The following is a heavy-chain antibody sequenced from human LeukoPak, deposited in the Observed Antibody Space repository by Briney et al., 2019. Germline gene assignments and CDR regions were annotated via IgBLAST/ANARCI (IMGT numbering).Heavy chain of an antibody. Sequence: SSQTLSLTCTVSGGSISSGGYYWSWIRQHPGKGLEWIGSIYYSGSTYDNASLKSRVTISLDTSKNQFSLKVSSVTAADTAVYYCARGHGDNEGIGWFDPWGQGTLVTVSA. CDR1: GGSISSGGYY. J-gene: IGHJ5*02. CDR2: IYYSGST. D-gene: IGHD4-17*01. CDR3: ARGHGDNEGIGWFDP. V-gene: IGHV4-31*03.